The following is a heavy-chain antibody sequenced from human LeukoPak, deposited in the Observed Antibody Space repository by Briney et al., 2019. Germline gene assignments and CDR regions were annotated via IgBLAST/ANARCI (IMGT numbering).Heavy chain of an antibody. Sequence: VKPSETLSLTCTVSVGPISRYYWSWIRQPAGKGLEWIGRIYTSGSTNYNPSLKSRVTMSVDTSKNQFSLKLSSVTAADTAVYYCARDLIGTHYFDYWGQGTLVTVSS. D-gene: IGHD3-16*01. V-gene: IGHV4-4*07. CDR1: VGPISRYY. CDR2: IYTSGST. J-gene: IGHJ4*02. CDR3: ARDLIGTHYFDY.